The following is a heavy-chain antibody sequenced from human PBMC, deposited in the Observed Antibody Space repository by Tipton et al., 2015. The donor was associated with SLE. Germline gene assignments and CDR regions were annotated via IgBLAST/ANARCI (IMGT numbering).Heavy chain of an antibody. CDR3: ARGAGDDYYYYYMDV. CDR1: DGSISSGSYY. D-gene: IGHD7-27*01. CDR2: IYTSGST. V-gene: IGHV4-61*02. Sequence: TLSLTCTVSDGSISSGSYYWSWIRQPAGKGLEWIGRIYTSGSTNYNPSLKSRVTISVDTTKNQFSLKLISVTAADTAVYYCARGAGDDYYYYYMDVWGKGTTVTVSS. J-gene: IGHJ6*03.